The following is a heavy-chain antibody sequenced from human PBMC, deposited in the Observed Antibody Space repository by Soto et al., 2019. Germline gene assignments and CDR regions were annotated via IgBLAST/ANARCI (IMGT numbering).Heavy chain of an antibody. D-gene: IGHD3-22*01. CDR1: GYTLTELS. CDR2: FDPEDGET. Sequence: ASVKVSCNVSGYTLTELSMHWVRQAPGKGLEWMGGFDPEDGETIYAQKFQGRVTMTEDTSTDTAYMELSSLRSEDTAVYYCATGDLFDSSGYYSRRFDYWGQGTLVTVSS. J-gene: IGHJ4*02. V-gene: IGHV1-24*01. CDR3: ATGDLFDSSGYYSRRFDY.